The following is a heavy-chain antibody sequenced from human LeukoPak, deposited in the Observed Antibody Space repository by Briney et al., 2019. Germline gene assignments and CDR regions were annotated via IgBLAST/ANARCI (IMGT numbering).Heavy chain of an antibody. J-gene: IGHJ3*02. CDR1: GFTFSSYS. Sequence: GGSLRLSCAASGFTFSSYSMNWVRQAPGKGLEWVSSISSSSSYIYYADSVKGRFTISRDNAKNSLYLQMNSLRVEDTAVYYCARDLARITMIVVVTEDAFDIWGQGTMVTVSS. CDR2: ISSSSSYI. V-gene: IGHV3-21*01. CDR3: ARDLARITMIVVVTEDAFDI. D-gene: IGHD3-22*01.